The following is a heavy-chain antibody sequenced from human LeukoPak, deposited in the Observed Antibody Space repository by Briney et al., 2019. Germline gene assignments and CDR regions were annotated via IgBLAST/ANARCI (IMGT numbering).Heavy chain of an antibody. D-gene: IGHD3-10*01. CDR1: GYTFTGYY. CDR2: INPNSGGT. CDR3: VRGSPVHYYMDV. V-gene: IGHV1-2*02. Sequence: GASVKVSCKASGYTFTGYYMHWVRQAPGQGLEWMGWINPNSGGTNYAQKFQGRVTMTRDTCISTAYMELSRLRSDDTAVYYCVRGSPVHYYMDVWGKGTTVAVS. J-gene: IGHJ6*03.